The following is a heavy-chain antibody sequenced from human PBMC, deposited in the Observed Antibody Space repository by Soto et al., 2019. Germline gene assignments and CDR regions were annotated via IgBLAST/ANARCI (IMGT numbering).Heavy chain of an antibody. CDR2: ISAYNGNT. D-gene: IGHD3-16*01. Sequence: ASVKVSCKASGYTFTSYGISWVRQAPGQGLEWMGWISAYNGNTNYAQKLQGRVTMTTDTSTSTAYMELRSLRSDDTAVYYCARVLGYYDSVWGSPMFAPWGQGTLVTV. J-gene: IGHJ5*02. CDR3: ARVLGYYDSVWGSPMFAP. CDR1: GYTFTSYG. V-gene: IGHV1-18*04.